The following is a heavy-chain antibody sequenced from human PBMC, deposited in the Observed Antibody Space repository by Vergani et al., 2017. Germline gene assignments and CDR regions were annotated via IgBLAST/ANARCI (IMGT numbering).Heavy chain of an antibody. CDR1: GFTLSNYD. J-gene: IGHJ4*02. Sequence: QVQLVESGGGVVQRGGSLRLSCATSGFTLSNYDMQWIRQGPGKGLEFVAFIQFDGSNQYYADSVKGRFTLSRDFSKNTLYLQMNSLITDDTATYYCAKDLSPDTSCYRDWGQGTLVTVSS. CDR2: IQFDGSNQ. D-gene: IGHD2-2*02. CDR3: AKDLSPDTSCYRD. V-gene: IGHV3-30*02.